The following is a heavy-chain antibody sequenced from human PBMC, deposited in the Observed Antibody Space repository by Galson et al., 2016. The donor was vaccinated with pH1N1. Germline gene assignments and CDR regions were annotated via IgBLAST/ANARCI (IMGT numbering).Heavy chain of an antibody. CDR2: ISSSSTRI. CDR3: VKRDESLGHRVFDS. V-gene: IGHV3-48*04. CDR1: TFTFSRHG. Sequence: SLRLSCAASTFTFSRHGMNWVRQAPGKGLEWISYISSSSTRIFYADSVKGRFTISRDNAKNSLYLQMNSLRAEDTAVYYCVKRDESLGHRVFDSWGQGILVTVSA. J-gene: IGHJ4*02.